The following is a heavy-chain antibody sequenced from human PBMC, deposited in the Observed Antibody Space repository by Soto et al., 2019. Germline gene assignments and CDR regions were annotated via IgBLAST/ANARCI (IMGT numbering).Heavy chain of an antibody. Sequence: PSETLSLTCTVSGGSISSYYWSWIRQPPGKGLEWIGYIYYSGSTNYNPSLKSRVTISVDTSKNQVSLKLSSVTVADTAVYYCAGAHGSYYDYWGQGTPVTVSS. D-gene: IGHD1-26*01. J-gene: IGHJ4*02. CDR3: AGAHGSYYDY. V-gene: IGHV4-59*01. CDR2: IYYSGST. CDR1: GGSISSYY.